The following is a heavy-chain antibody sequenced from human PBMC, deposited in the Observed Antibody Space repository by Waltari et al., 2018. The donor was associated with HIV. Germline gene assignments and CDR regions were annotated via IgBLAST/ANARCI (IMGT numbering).Heavy chain of an antibody. Sequence: QVQLQQWGAGRLKPSETLSLTCAVYGGSFSGYYWSWIRKPPGKGLEWIGEINHSGSTNYNPSLKSRVTISVDTSKNQFSLKLSSVTAADTAVYYCARVPNTTLYCSSTSCGPDDAFDIWGQGTMVTVSS. CDR2: INHSGST. D-gene: IGHD2-2*01. CDR3: ARVPNTTLYCSSTSCGPDDAFDI. CDR1: GGSFSGYY. J-gene: IGHJ3*02. V-gene: IGHV4-34*01.